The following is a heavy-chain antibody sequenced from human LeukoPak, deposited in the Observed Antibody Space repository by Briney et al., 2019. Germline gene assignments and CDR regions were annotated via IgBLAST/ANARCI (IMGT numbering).Heavy chain of an antibody. V-gene: IGHV4-4*07. CDR2: IYTSGST. CDR3: ARDTKDIVVVPAAPATAFDI. Sequence: PSETLSLTCTVSGGSISSYYWSWIRQPAGKGLEWIGRIYTSGSTNYNPSLKSRVTMSVDTSKNQFSLKLSSVTAADTAVYYCARDTKDIVVVPAAPATAFDIWGQGTMVTVSS. CDR1: GGSISSYY. J-gene: IGHJ3*02. D-gene: IGHD2-2*01.